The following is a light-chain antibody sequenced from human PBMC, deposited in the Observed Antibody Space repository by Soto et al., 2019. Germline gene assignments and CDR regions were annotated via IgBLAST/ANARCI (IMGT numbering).Light chain of an antibody. Sequence: QSALTQPRSVSGSPGQSVTISCTGTGNDVGAYNYVSWYQQHPGRPPKLIIYDVANRPSGVSNRFSGSKSGSTASLIISRLQTEDEADYYCVSYTSSTTYVFGTGTKVTVL. V-gene: IGLV2-14*03. CDR1: GNDVGAYNY. CDR3: VSYTSSTTYV. CDR2: DVA. J-gene: IGLJ1*01.